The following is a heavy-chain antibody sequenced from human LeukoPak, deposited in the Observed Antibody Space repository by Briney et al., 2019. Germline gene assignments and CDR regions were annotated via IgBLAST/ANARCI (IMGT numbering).Heavy chain of an antibody. D-gene: IGHD2-2*01. Sequence: SQTLSLTCTVSGGSISSGSYYWSWIRQPAGKGLEWIGRIYTSGSTNYNPSRKSRVTISVDTSKNQFSLKLSSVTAADTAVYYCAREEDCSSTSCYVVWGKGTTVTVSS. CDR2: IYTSGST. J-gene: IGHJ6*04. V-gene: IGHV4-61*02. CDR1: GGSISSGSYY. CDR3: AREEDCSSTSCYVV.